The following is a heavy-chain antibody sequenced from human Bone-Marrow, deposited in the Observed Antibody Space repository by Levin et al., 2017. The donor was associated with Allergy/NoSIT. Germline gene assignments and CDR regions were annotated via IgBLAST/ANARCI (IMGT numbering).Heavy chain of an antibody. CDR3: VKDSGILTAALGY. V-gene: IGHV3-9*01. Sequence: LSLTCAASGFSFDDYAMHWVRQIPGRGPEWVAGIRWNSDSIGYADSVRGRFTISRDNAKNSLYLQMDSLRVEDTALYYCVKDSGILTAALGYWGQGTVVAVSS. D-gene: IGHD3-9*01. J-gene: IGHJ4*02. CDR1: GFSFDDYA. CDR2: IRWNSDSI.